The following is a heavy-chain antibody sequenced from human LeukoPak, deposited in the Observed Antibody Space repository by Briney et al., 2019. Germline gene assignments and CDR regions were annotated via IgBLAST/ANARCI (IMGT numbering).Heavy chain of an antibody. Sequence: GGSLRLSCAASGFTFSSYAMNWVRQAPGKGLEWASAISGSAGSTYYADSVKGRFTISRDNSKNTLYLQMNSLRAEDTAVYYCARDNLPAAITLDYWGQGTLVTVSS. V-gene: IGHV3-23*01. CDR2: ISGSAGST. J-gene: IGHJ4*02. CDR1: GFTFSSYA. CDR3: ARDNLPAAITLDY. D-gene: IGHD2-2*01.